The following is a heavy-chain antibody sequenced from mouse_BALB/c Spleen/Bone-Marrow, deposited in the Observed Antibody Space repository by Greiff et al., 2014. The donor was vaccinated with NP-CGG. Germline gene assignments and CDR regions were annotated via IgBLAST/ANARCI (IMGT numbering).Heavy chain of an antibody. J-gene: IGHJ3*01. CDR1: GFNIKDTY. CDR3: ASYYYGSSGFAY. Sequence: EVQLQQSGAEFVKPGASVKLSCTASGFNIKDTYMHWVKQRPEQGLEWIGRIDPANGNTKYDSKFQGKATITADTTSNTAYLQLSSLTSEDTAVYYCASYYYGSSGFAYWGQGTLVTVSA. CDR2: IDPANGNT. D-gene: IGHD1-1*01. V-gene: IGHV14-3*02.